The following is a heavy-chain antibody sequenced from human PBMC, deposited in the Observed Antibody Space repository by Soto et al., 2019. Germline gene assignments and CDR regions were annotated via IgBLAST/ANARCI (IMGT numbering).Heavy chain of an antibody. V-gene: IGHV3-11*01. CDR1: GFTCSDYY. D-gene: IGHD3-3*01. CDR2: ISSSGSTI. J-gene: IGHJ4*02. CDR3: ARSARTLRFLEWLLMDY. Sequence: PGGSLRLSCAASGFTCSDYYMSWIRQAPGKGLEWVSYISSSGSTIYYADSVKGRFTISRDNAKNSLYLQMNSLRAEDTAVYYCARSARTLRFLEWLLMDYWGQGTLVTVSS.